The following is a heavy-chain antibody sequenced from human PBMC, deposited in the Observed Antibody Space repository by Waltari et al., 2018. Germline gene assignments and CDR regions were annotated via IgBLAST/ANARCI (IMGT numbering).Heavy chain of an antibody. D-gene: IGHD3-3*01. CDR1: GFTFSSYA. Sequence: EVQLLESGGGLVQPGGSLRLSCAASGFTFSSYAMSWVRQAPGKGLEWVSAISGSGGSTYYADSVKGRFTISRDNSKNTLYLQMNSLRAEDTAVYYCATDILPHGITMFGVVISNDYWGQGTLVTVSS. CDR2: ISGSGGST. CDR3: ATDILPHGITMFGVVISNDY. J-gene: IGHJ4*02. V-gene: IGHV3-23*01.